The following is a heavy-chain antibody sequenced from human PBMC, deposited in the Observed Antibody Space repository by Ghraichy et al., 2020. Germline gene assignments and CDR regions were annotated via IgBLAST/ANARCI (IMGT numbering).Heavy chain of an antibody. CDR2: IRNKANNYAT. CDR1: GFTFSGSA. D-gene: IGHD5-12*01. CDR3: ASPYDFPYWYFDL. J-gene: IGHJ2*01. Sequence: GGSLRLSCAASGFTFSGSAIHWVRQASGKGLEWVGRIRNKANNYATAYAASVKGRFTLSRDDSKNTAYLRMNRLKTEDTAVYYCASPYDFPYWYFDLWGRGTLVTVSS. V-gene: IGHV3-73*01.